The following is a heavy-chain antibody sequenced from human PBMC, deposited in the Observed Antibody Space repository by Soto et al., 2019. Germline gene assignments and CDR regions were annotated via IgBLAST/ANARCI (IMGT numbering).Heavy chain of an antibody. J-gene: IGHJ6*02. V-gene: IGHV4-34*01. CDR3: ARAAARGYCSSTSCQKFGYYYGMDV. CDR1: GGSFSGYY. CDR2: INQSGST. D-gene: IGHD2-2*01. Sequence: QVQLQQWGAGLLKPSETLSLTCAVYGGSFSGYYWSWIRQPPGKGLEWIGEINQSGSTNYNPSLRSPVTISVDTSKNQFSLKLSSVTAADTAVYYCARAAARGYCSSTSCQKFGYYYGMDVWGQGTTVTVSS.